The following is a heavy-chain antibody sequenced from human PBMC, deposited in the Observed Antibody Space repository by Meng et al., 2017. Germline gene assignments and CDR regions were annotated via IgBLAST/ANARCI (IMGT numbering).Heavy chain of an antibody. V-gene: IGHV1-2*06. CDR1: GYNFPDYY. Sequence: QGQLVQSGAEVKRPGASVKVSCKPSGYNFPDYYIHWVRRAPGQGLGWMGRINPKSGDTHYAQKFQARVTMTGDTSISTAYMELSGLRSDDTAMYYCARDEDISAAGKLFGDYWGQGTLVTVSS. CDR3: ARDEDISAAGKLFGDY. J-gene: IGHJ4*02. CDR2: INPKSGDT. D-gene: IGHD6-25*01.